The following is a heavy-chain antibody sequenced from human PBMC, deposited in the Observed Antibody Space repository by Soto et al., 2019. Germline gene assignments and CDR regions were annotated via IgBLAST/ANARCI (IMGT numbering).Heavy chain of an antibody. CDR1: GFTFSDYG. Sequence: EVQLLESGGGLVRPGGSLTLSCIASGFTFSDYGMSWVRQAPGKGLEWVSTISGGAENTHYADSVNGRFIISRDNSKNIQYLQMSGLRAADTALYYCAIVVGGDAFFDTGGQGALVTVTS. CDR2: ISGGAENT. V-gene: IGHV3-23*01. CDR3: AIVVGGDAFFDT. D-gene: IGHD1-26*01. J-gene: IGHJ4*02.